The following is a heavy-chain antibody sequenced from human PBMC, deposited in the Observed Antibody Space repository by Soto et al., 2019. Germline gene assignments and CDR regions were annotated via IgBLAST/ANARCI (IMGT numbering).Heavy chain of an antibody. CDR3: ARAGYCISTSCSHDAFDI. CDR2: INAGNGNT. D-gene: IGHD2-2*01. Sequence: QVQLVQSGAEEKKPGASVKVSCKASGYTFTSYAMHWVRQAPGQRLEWMGWINAGNGNTKYSQKFQGRVTITRDTTASTAYMELSSLRSEDTAVYYCARAGYCISTSCSHDAFDIWGQGTMVTVSS. V-gene: IGHV1-3*05. CDR1: GYTFTSYA. J-gene: IGHJ3*02.